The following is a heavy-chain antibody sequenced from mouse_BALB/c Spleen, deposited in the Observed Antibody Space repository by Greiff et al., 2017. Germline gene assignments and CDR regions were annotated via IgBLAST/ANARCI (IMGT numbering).Heavy chain of an antibody. J-gene: IGHJ3*01. V-gene: IGHV5-17*02. CDR1: GFTFSSFG. D-gene: IGHD1-2*01. Sequence: EVKLVESGGGLVKPGGSRKLSCAASGFTFSSFGMHWVRQAPEKGLEWVAYISSGSSTIYYADTVKGRFTISRDNPKNTLFLQMTSLRSEDTAMYYCAKEIDYGYGFAYWGQGTLVTVSA. CDR3: AKEIDYGYGFAY. CDR2: ISSGSSTI.